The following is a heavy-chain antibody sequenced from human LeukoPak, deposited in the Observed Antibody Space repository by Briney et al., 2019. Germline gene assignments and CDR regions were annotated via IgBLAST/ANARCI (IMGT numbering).Heavy chain of an antibody. CDR3: AGAAYCGGDCYSYGMDV. J-gene: IGHJ6*02. CDR1: GGTFSSYA. CDR2: IIPIFGTA. V-gene: IGHV1-69*13. D-gene: IGHD2-21*01. Sequence: GASVKVSCKASGGTFSSYAISWVRQAPGQGLEWMGGIIPIFGTANYAQKFQGRVTITADESTSTAYMELSSLRSEDTAVYYCAGAAYCGGDCYSYGMDVWGQGTTVTVSS.